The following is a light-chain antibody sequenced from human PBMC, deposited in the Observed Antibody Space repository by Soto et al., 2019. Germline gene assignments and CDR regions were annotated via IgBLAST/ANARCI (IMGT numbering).Light chain of an antibody. Sequence: QSVLTQPASVSGSPGQSITISCTGTSSDVGAYNYVSWYQQHPGKAPKLMIYEVSNRPSGVSHRFSGSKSDNTASLTISGLQTDDEADYYCSSYTSSRPLLSGTGTKVTVL. CDR1: SSDVGAYNY. V-gene: IGLV2-14*01. CDR3: SSYTSSRPLL. CDR2: EVS. J-gene: IGLJ1*01.